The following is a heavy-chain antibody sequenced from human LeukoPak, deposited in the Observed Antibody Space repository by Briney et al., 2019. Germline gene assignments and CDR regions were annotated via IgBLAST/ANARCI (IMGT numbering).Heavy chain of an antibody. Sequence: SETLSLTCTVSGASLIAYYWSWIRQPPQQGLEWLGEINHTGITHYNQSLKRRFPISVDTSKNQFSLRLSSVTAADSAVYYCARRTRFGDFIAYCGQGTLVTVSS. CDR3: ARRTRFGDFIAY. CDR2: INHTGIT. D-gene: IGHD3-10*01. V-gene: IGHV4-34*01. J-gene: IGHJ4*02. CDR1: GASLIAYY.